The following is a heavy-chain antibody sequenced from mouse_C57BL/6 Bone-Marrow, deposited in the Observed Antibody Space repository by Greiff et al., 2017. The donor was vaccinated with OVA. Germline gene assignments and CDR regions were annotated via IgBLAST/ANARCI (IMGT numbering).Heavy chain of an antibody. CDR2: IWSGGST. CDR1: GFSLTSYG. J-gene: IGHJ4*01. D-gene: IGHD2-3*01. Sequence: VQRVESGPGLVQPSQSLSITCTVSGFSLTSYGVHWVRQSPGKGLEWLGVIWSGGSTDYNAAFISRLSISKDNSKSQVFFKMNSLQADDTAIYYCARRPIYDGYSYAMDYWGQGTSVTVSS. V-gene: IGHV2-2*01. CDR3: ARRPIYDGYSYAMDY.